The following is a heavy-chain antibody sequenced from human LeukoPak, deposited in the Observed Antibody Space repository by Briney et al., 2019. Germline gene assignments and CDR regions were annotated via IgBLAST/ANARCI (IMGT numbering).Heavy chain of an antibody. CDR2: ISANNGST. CDR3: ARVGVVVPAAWFDP. J-gene: IGHJ5*02. D-gene: IGHD2-2*01. V-gene: IGHV1-18*01. CDR1: GYSFDIFG. Sequence: GASVKVSCKASGYSFDIFGISWVRQAPGQGLEWMGWISANNGSTKYAQNLQGRVTMTTDTSTSTAYMELRSLRSDDTAVYYCARVGVVVPAAWFDPWGQGTLVTVSS.